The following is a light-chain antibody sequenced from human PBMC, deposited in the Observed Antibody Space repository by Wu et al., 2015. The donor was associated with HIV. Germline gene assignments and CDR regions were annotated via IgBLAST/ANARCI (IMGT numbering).Light chain of an antibody. V-gene: IGKV3-11*01. CDR1: QSVASF. CDR2: DAS. J-gene: IGKJ2*01. CDR3: QQRRYWPLYT. Sequence: ATLSLSPGERATLSCRASQSVASFLAWYQQKPGQAPRLLIYDASNRATGIPARFSGSGSGTDFTLTISSLEPEDFAVYYCQQRRYWPLYTFGQGTKLEIK.